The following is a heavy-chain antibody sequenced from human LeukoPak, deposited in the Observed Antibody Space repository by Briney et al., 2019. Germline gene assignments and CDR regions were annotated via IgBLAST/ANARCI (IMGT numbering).Heavy chain of an antibody. D-gene: IGHD1-14*01. Sequence: KPSETLSLTCAVYGGSFSGYYWSWIRQPPGKGLEWIGEINHSGSTNYNPSLKSRVNISVDKSKNHFSLKLSPVTAADTAVYYCAAKGGTGTSFDYWGQGTLVTVSS. CDR3: AAKGGTGTSFDY. CDR1: GGSFSGYY. J-gene: IGHJ4*02. CDR2: INHSGST. V-gene: IGHV4-34*01.